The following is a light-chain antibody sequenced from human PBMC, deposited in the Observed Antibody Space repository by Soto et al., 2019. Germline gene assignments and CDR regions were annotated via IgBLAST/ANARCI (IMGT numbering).Light chain of an antibody. J-gene: IGKJ1*01. CDR1: QSVSNNY. CDR2: GAS. V-gene: IGKV3-20*01. CDR3: QQYGSSGT. Sequence: EILLPQSPGTLSLSPGESVTLACRASQSVSNNYLAWYQQKPRKAPRLLIYGASNRATGIPDRLSGSGSGTDFTLAIRRLEPEDFAVYYCQQYGSSGTFGQGTKVDIK.